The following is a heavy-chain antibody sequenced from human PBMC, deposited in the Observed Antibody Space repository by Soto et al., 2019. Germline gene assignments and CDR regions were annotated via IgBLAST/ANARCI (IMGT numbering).Heavy chain of an antibody. V-gene: IGHV1-8*01. CDR3: ARPAKNNAWTGFSDDKYSFDF. D-gene: IGHD3-16*01. CDR2: MNPNTFNS. CDR1: GYTFTSFD. J-gene: IGHJ4*01. Sequence: ASVKVSFKASGYTFTSFDIYWLRQATGQGLEWMVWMNPNTFNSGYAQKFQCRVTMTSGTSISTAHMELSSLRSEETALYSCARPAKNNAWTGFSDDKYSFDFWEHRTLVTVSS.